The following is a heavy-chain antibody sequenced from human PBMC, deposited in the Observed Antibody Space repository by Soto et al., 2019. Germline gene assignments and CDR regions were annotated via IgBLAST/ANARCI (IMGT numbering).Heavy chain of an antibody. D-gene: IGHD3-22*01. V-gene: IGHV3-33*01. CDR2: IWYDGSNK. J-gene: IGHJ6*02. Sequence: QVQLVESGGGVVQPGRSLRLSCAASGFTFSSYGMHWVRQAPGKGLEWVAVIWYDGSNKYYADSVKGRFTISRDNSKNTPYLQMNSLRAEDTAVYYCAREADDITMIVVVTYGMDVWGQGTTVTVSS. CDR1: GFTFSSYG. CDR3: AREADDITMIVVVTYGMDV.